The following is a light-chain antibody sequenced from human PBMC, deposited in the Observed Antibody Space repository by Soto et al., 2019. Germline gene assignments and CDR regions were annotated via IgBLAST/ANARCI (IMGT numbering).Light chain of an antibody. Sequence: EIVLTQSPGTLSLSPGERATLSCRASQSVNNNYLAWYQQKPGQAPRLLIYGASSRATGIPDRFSGSGSGTDFTTTISRLEPEDFAVYYCQQYGSSQYTFGQGTKLEIK. V-gene: IGKV3-20*01. CDR2: GAS. J-gene: IGKJ2*01. CDR1: QSVNNNY. CDR3: QQYGSSQYT.